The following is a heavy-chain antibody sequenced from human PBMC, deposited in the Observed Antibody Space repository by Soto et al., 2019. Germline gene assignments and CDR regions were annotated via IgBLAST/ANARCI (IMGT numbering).Heavy chain of an antibody. CDR2: ISSSGGST. V-gene: IGHV3-23*01. CDR1: GFTFSSYT. D-gene: IGHD3-22*01. J-gene: IGHJ4*02. CDR3: AKDGSYYDNPTESDF. Sequence: PGGSLRLSCAASGFTFSSYTMSWVRQAPRKGLEWVSAISSSGGSTYYADSVKGRFTLSRDNSKNTLFLQMNSLRAEDTAVYYCAKDGSYYDNPTESDFWGQGTLVTVSS.